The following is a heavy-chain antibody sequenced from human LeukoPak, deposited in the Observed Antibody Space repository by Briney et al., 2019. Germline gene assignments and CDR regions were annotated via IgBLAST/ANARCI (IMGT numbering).Heavy chain of an antibody. Sequence: PGGSLRLSCAASGFTFSSYAMHWVRQAPGKGLEWVAVISYDGSNKYYADSVKGRFSISRDNSKNTLYLQMNSLRAEDTAVYYCARGGIQLWLRSEYYFDYWGQGTLVTVSS. CDR3: ARGGIQLWLRSEYYFDY. D-gene: IGHD5-18*01. CDR2: ISYDGSNK. V-gene: IGHV3-30-3*01. J-gene: IGHJ4*02. CDR1: GFTFSSYA.